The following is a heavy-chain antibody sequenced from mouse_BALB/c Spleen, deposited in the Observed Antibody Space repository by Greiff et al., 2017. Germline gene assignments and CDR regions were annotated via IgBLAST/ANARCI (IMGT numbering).Heavy chain of an antibody. CDR2: ISNGGGST. Sequence: EVKVVESGGGLVQPGGSLKLSCAASGFTFSSYTMSWVRQTPEKRLEWVAYISNGGGSTYYPDTVKGRFTISRDNAKNTLYLQMSSLKSEDTAMYYCARGMITAWFAYWGQGTLVTVSA. CDR3: ARGMITAWFAY. CDR1: GFTFSSYT. D-gene: IGHD2-4*01. V-gene: IGHV5-12-2*01. J-gene: IGHJ3*01.